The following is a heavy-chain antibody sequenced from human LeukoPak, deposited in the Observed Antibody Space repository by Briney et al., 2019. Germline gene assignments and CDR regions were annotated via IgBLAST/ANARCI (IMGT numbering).Heavy chain of an antibody. V-gene: IGHV1-69*05. CDR2: IIPIFGTA. CDR3: ASDYDSSGYYYPKFDY. Sequence: SVKVSCKASGGTFSSYAISWVRQAPGQGLEWMGRIIPIFGTANYAQKFQGRVTITTDESTSTAYMELSSLRSEDTALYYYASDYDSSGYYYPKFDYWGQGTLVTVSS. D-gene: IGHD3-22*01. CDR1: GGTFSSYA. J-gene: IGHJ4*02.